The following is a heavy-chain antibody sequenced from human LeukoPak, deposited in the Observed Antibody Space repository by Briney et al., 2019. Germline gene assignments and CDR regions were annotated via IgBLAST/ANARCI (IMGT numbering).Heavy chain of an antibody. J-gene: IGHJ4*02. D-gene: IGHD1-20*01. Sequence: SETLSLTCTVSGYSISSNYYWGWIRQPPGKGLEWIGSVYHSGSTYYNPSLKIRVTMSVDTSKNQFSLRLRSVTAADTAVYYCAVGITGPVDYWGQGTLVTVSS. CDR3: AVGITGPVDY. V-gene: IGHV4-38-2*02. CDR1: GYSISSNYY. CDR2: VYHSGST.